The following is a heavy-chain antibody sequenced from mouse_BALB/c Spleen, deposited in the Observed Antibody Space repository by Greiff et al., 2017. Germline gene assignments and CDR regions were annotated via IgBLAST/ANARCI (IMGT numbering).Heavy chain of an antibody. CDR3: ARGGDGNYQDY. V-gene: IGHV5-4*02. D-gene: IGHD2-1*01. CDR1: GFTFSDYY. J-gene: IGHJ2*01. Sequence: EVQVVESGGGLVKPGGSLKLSCAASGFTFSDYYMYWVRQTPEKRLEWVATISDGGSYTYYPDSVKGRFTISRDNAKNNLYLQMSSLKSEDTAMYYCARGGDGNYQDYWGQGTTLTVSS. CDR2: ISDGGSYT.